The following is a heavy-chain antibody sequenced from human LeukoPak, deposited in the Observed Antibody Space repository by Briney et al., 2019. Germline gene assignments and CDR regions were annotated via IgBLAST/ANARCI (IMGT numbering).Heavy chain of an antibody. V-gene: IGHV4-34*01. CDR3: AQGGDDYGDYEGIYFDY. Sequence: PSETLSLTCAVYGGSFSGYYWSWIRQPPGKGLEWIGEINHSGSTNYNPSLKSRVTISVDTSKNQFSLKLSSVTAADTAVYYCAQGGDDYGDYEGIYFDYWGQGTLVTVSS. J-gene: IGHJ4*02. CDR1: GGSFSGYY. CDR2: INHSGST. D-gene: IGHD4-17*01.